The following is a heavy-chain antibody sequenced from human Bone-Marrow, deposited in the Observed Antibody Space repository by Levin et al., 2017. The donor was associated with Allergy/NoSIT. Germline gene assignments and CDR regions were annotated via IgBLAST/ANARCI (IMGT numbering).Heavy chain of an antibody. CDR3: ARVDDSSGYLDY. D-gene: IGHD3-22*01. CDR2: ISYDGSNK. V-gene: IGHV3-30*09. CDR1: GFTFSSYA. Sequence: PGGSLRLSCAASGFTFSSYAMHWVRQAPGKGLEWVAVISYDGSNKYYADSVKGRFAISRDNSKNTLYLQMNSLRAEDTAVYYCARVDDSSGYLDYWGQGTLVTVSS. J-gene: IGHJ4*02.